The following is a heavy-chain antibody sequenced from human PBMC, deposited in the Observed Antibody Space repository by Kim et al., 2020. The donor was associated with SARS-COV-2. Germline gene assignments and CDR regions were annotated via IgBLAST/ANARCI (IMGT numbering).Heavy chain of an antibody. CDR2: MNPNSGNT. CDR1: GYTFTSYD. Sequence: ASVKVSCKASGYTFTSYDINWVRQAPGQGLEWMGWMNPNSGNTGYAQKFQGRVTMTRNTSISTAYMELSSLRSEDTAVYYCARDLDDYSSGSYDGPRTVYYYGMDVCGQGTTVTVSS. CDR3: ARDLDDYSSGSYDGPRTVYYYGMDV. D-gene: IGHD3-10*01. V-gene: IGHV1-8*01. J-gene: IGHJ6*02.